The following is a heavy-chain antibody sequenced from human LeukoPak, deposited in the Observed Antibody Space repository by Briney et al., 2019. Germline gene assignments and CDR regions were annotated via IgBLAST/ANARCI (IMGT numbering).Heavy chain of an antibody. V-gene: IGHV3-33*01. Sequence: HPGRSLRLSCAASGFTFSSYGMHWVRQAPGKGLEWVAVIWYDGSNKYYADSVKGRFTISRDNSKNTLYLQMNSLRAEDAAVYYCARERVEDYDFWSGYSAFDYWGQGTLVTVSS. CDR3: ARERVEDYDFWSGYSAFDY. CDR1: GFTFSSYG. CDR2: IWYDGSNK. J-gene: IGHJ4*02. D-gene: IGHD3-3*01.